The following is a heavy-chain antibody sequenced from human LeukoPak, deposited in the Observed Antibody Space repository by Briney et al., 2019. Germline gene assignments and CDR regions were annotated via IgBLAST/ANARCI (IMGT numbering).Heavy chain of an antibody. Sequence: ASVKVSCKASGYTFTGYYMHWVRQAPGQGLEWMGWINPNSGGTNYEQKFQGRVTMTRDTSISTAYMELSRLRSDDTAVYYCARVLFARNEIDYWGQGTLVTVSS. D-gene: IGHD2-8*01. CDR3: ARVLFARNEIDY. V-gene: IGHV1-2*02. CDR1: GYTFTGYY. CDR2: INPNSGGT. J-gene: IGHJ4*02.